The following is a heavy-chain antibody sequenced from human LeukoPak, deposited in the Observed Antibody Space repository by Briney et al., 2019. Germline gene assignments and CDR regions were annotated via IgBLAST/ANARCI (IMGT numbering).Heavy chain of an antibody. D-gene: IGHD3-16*01. CDR1: GFTFSNYG. Sequence: PGGTLRLSCAASGFTFSNYGMSWVRQAPGKGLEWISAISGSGASTYYADSVKGRFTISRDNSKNTLYLQMNSLRAEDTAVYYCAKALTRRHYYYYMDVWGKGTTVTVSS. CDR3: AKALTRRHYYYYMDV. V-gene: IGHV3-23*01. CDR2: ISGSGAST. J-gene: IGHJ6*03.